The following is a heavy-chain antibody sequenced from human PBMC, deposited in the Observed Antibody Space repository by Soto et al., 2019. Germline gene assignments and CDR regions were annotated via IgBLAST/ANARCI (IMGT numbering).Heavy chain of an antibody. V-gene: IGHV1-2*02. CDR2: INPKSGGT. CDR1: GYTFSAYY. D-gene: IGHD3-22*01. Sequence: ASVKVSCKTSGYTFSAYYMHWVRQAPGQGLEWMGWINPKSGGTLYAQKFQGRVTMTRDTSISTAYMELSRLRSDDTAVYYCARGGTFAYDTSGYSVYWGQGTLVTVSS. J-gene: IGHJ4*02. CDR3: ARGGTFAYDTSGYSVY.